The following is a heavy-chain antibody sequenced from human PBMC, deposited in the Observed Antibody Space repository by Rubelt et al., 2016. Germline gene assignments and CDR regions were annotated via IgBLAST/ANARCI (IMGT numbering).Heavy chain of an antibody. D-gene: IGHD3-10*01. Sequence: QVTLRESGPALVKPTQTLTLTCTFSGFSLSTSGMCVSWIRQPPAKALEWLARIDWDDDKYYSTFLKTRLTISKDPSKNQVVLTMTNMDPVATATYYCARISLSSGSTSDLYYYYRMDVWGQGTTVTVSS. J-gene: IGHJ6*02. V-gene: IGHV2-70*15. CDR3: ARISLSSGSTSDLYYYYRMDV. CDR2: IDWDDDK. CDR1: GFSLSTSGMC.